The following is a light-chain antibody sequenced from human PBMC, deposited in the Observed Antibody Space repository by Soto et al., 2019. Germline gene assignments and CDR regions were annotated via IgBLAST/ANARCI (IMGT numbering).Light chain of an antibody. J-gene: IGKJ4*01. V-gene: IGKV1-12*01. CDR3: QQSYTSPVT. Sequence: DMQMTQYPLSVYASVSDRVTITCRASQGINNWLAWYQQKPGKAPELLIYAVSYLQSGVPSRFSGSGSGTDFTLTICSLQPEDFGPYYCQQSYTSPVTFGGGTKVDIK. CDR2: AVS. CDR1: QGINNW.